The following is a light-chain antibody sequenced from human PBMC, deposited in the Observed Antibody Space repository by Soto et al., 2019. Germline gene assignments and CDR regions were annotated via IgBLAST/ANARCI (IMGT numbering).Light chain of an antibody. CDR2: AAS. V-gene: IGKV1-39*01. J-gene: IGKJ5*01. Sequence: DIQMTQSPSSLSASVGGRVTITCRASQSINFYLNWYQQRPGKAPKVLIYAASNLQSGVPSRFSGSGSGTEFSLTISSLQPEDFATYYCQHSYSLPITFGQGTRLEIK. CDR3: QHSYSLPIT. CDR1: QSINFY.